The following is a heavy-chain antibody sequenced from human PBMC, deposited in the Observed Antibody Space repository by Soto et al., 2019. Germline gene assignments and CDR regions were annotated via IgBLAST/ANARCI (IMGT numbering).Heavy chain of an antibody. J-gene: IGHJ3*02. CDR3: ARDGRDVLTGYHDASDI. D-gene: IGHD3-9*01. V-gene: IGHV4-31*01. Sequence: QVQLQESGPGQVKPSQTLSLTCIVSGGSISSGGYYWSWVRQHPGKGLEWIGYIHYSGSTYYNPSLKSQLTISVDTSKNQFTLKLSSVTAADTAVYFSARDGRDVLTGYHDASDIWGQGTLVSVSS. CDR1: GGSISSGGYY. CDR2: IHYSGST.